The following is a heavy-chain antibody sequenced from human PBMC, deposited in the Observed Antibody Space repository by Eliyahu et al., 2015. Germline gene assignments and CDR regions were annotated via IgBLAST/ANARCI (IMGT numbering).Heavy chain of an antibody. V-gene: IGHV3-53*01. Sequence: EVQLVESGGGLIQPGGSLXXSCAXXGFXVRXNYMGWVRQAPGKGLEWVSVIYSGGSTYYADSVKGRFTISRDNSKNTLYLQMNSLRAEDTAVYYCARYTSSGWYWRGAFDIWGQGTMVTVSS. CDR3: ARYTSSGWYWRGAFDI. CDR1: GFXVRXNY. J-gene: IGHJ3*02. D-gene: IGHD6-19*01. CDR2: IYSGGST.